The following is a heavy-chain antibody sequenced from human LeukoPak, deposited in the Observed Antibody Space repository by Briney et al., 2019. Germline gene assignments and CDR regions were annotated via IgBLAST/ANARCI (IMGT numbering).Heavy chain of an antibody. CDR2: INHSGST. Sequence: KTSETLSLTCAVYGGSFSGYYWSWIRQPPGKGLEWIGEINHSGSTNYNPSLKSRVTISVDTSKNQFSLKLSSVTAADTAVYYCARRIAARPAWVDYWGQGTLVTVSS. D-gene: IGHD6-6*01. J-gene: IGHJ4*02. V-gene: IGHV4-34*01. CDR3: ARRIAARPAWVDY. CDR1: GGSFSGYY.